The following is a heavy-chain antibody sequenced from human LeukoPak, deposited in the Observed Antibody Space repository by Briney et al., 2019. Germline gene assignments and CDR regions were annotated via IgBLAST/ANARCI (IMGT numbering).Heavy chain of an antibody. V-gene: IGHV3-66*01. CDR1: GFTVSSNY. CDR2: IYSGGST. D-gene: IGHD3-3*02. Sequence: GGSLRLSCAASGFTVSSNYMSWVRQAPGKGLELVSVIYSGGSTYYADSVKGRFTISRDNSKNTLYLQMNSLRAEDTAVYYCARAFSGKLSFDYWGQGTLVTVSS. CDR3: ARAFSGKLSFDY. J-gene: IGHJ4*02.